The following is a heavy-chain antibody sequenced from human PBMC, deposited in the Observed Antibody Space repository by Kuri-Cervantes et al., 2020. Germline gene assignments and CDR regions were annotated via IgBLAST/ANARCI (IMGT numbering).Heavy chain of an antibody. J-gene: IGHJ4*02. CDR1: GFTFSSYS. D-gene: IGHD6-6*01. V-gene: IGHV3-48*01. Sequence: GGSLRLSCAASGFTFSSYSMYWVRQAPGKGLEWVSYISSSSSTIYYADSVKGRFTISRDNSKNTLYLQMNSLRAEDTAVYYCARGSSSFDYWGQGTLVTVSS. CDR3: ARGSSSFDY. CDR2: ISSSSSTI.